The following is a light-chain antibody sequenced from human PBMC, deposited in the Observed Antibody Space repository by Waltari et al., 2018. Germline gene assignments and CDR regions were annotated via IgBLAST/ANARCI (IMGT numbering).Light chain of an antibody. CDR3: QNHERLPAT. Sequence: VLTQSPGTLSLSPGETATLSCRASQSISKYLVWYQQRPGHAPRLLIYDASTRATGVPDRFSGSGYGTDFTLTISRLEPEDFAVYYCQNHERLPATFGQGTKVEIK. CDR2: DAS. CDR1: QSISKY. V-gene: IGKV3-20*01. J-gene: IGKJ1*01.